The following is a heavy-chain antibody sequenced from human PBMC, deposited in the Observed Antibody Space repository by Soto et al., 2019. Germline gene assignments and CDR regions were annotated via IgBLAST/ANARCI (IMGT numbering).Heavy chain of an antibody. D-gene: IGHD3-10*01. J-gene: IGHJ5*02. Sequence: QITLKESGPTLVKPTQPLTLTCTFSGFSLSTSGLAVGWNRQPPVKALEWRELIYWDYDKRYSPSLNSRLTITKDTSKYQVILTMTNVGPVDTDANYSASTLNTMVGGVIDPPIPYNWLDPWGQETLVTVFS. CDR2: IYWDYDK. CDR3: ASTLNTMVGGVIDPPIPYNWLDP. CDR1: GFSLSTSGLA. V-gene: IGHV2-5*02.